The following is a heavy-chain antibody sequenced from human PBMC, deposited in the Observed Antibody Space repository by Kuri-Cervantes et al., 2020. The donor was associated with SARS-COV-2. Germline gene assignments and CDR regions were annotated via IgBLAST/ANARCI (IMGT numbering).Heavy chain of an antibody. CDR3: ARLGSGGSYYFDY. Sequence: GGSLRLSCAASGFTFSSYGMHWVRQAPGKGLEWVSGINWNGGSTGYADSVKGRFTISRDNSKNTLYLQMNSLRAEDTAVYYCARLGSGGSYYFDYWGQGTLVTVSS. V-gene: IGHV3-NL1*01. CDR1: GFTFSSYG. D-gene: IGHD1-26*01. J-gene: IGHJ4*02. CDR2: INWNGGST.